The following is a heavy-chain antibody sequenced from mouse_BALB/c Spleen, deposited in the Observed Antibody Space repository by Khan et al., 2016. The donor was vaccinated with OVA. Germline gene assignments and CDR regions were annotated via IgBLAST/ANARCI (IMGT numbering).Heavy chain of an antibody. V-gene: IGHV14-1*02. Sequence: VQLQQSGAELVRPGALVKLSCKASGFNIRDYYMHWMKQRPEQGLEWIGWIDPENGKTIYDPKFQGKASITADTSSNTAYLQLTGLTSEDTAVYYCARSGYFAWFAYWGQGTLVTVSA. J-gene: IGHJ3*01. CDR1: GFNIRDYY. CDR2: IDPENGKT. CDR3: ARSGYFAWFAY.